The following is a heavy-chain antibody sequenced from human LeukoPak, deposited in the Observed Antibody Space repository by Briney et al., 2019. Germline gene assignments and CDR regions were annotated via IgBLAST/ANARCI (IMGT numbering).Heavy chain of an antibody. CDR1: GGSISSYY. CDR3: ARFVRGTYYFDY. J-gene: IGHJ4*02. D-gene: IGHD3-16*01. V-gene: IGHV4-59*08. CDR2: IYYSGST. Sequence: SETLSLTCTVSGGSISSYYWSWIRQPPAKGLEWIGYIYYSGSTNYNPSLKSRVTISVDTSKNQFSLKLSSVTAADAAVYYCARFVRGTYYFDYWGQGTLVTVSS.